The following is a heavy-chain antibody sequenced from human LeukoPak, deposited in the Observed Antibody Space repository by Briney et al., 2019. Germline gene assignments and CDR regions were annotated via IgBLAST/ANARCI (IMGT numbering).Heavy chain of an antibody. CDR3: AKPYYDFWSGYNDAFDI. V-gene: IGHV3-30*02. D-gene: IGHD3-3*01. Sequence: GGSLRLSCAASGFTFSSYGMHWVRQAPGKGLEWVAFIRYDGSNKYYADSVKGRFAISRDNSKNTLYLQMNSLRAEDTAVYYCAKPYYDFWSGYNDAFDIWGQGTMVTVSS. CDR1: GFTFSSYG. CDR2: IRYDGSNK. J-gene: IGHJ3*02.